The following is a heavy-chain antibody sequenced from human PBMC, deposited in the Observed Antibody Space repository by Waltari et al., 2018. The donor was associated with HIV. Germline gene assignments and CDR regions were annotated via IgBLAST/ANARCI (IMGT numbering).Heavy chain of an antibody. CDR3: ATTRSSRPYYFDF. CDR2: IIPILGTP. CDR1: GGPFSTYA. J-gene: IGHJ4*02. V-gene: IGHV1-69*01. Sequence: QVQLVQSGAEVKKPGSSVKVSCKTSGGPFSTYAINWVRQAPGQGLEWMGGIIPILGTPNYAQKFQGSVTITADESANTAYMELSSLRSEDTAVYYCATTRSSRPYYFDFWGQGTLVTVSS. D-gene: IGHD6-6*01.